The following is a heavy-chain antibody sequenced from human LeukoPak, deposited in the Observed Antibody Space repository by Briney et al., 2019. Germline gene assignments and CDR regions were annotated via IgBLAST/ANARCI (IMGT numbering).Heavy chain of an antibody. J-gene: IGHJ4*02. CDR2: ISSSSSYI. CDR3: ASLRKLRYFDWLLDYYFDY. Sequence: GGSLRLSCAASGFTFSSYSMNWVRQAPGKGLEWVSSISSSSSYIYYADSVKGRFTISRDNSKNTLYLQMNSLRAEDTAVYYCASLRKLRYFDWLLDYYFDYWGQGTLVTVSS. D-gene: IGHD3-9*01. V-gene: IGHV3-21*01. CDR1: GFTFSSYS.